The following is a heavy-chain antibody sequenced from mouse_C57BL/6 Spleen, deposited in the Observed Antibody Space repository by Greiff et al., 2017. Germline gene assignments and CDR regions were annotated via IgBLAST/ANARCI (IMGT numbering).Heavy chain of an antibody. J-gene: IGHJ3*01. Sequence: QVQLQQPGAELVKPGASVKLSCKASGYTFTSYWMHWVKQRPGQGLEWIGMIPPNSGSTNYNEKFKSKATLTVDKSSSTAYMQLSSLTSEDSAVYCGAREAFYDYPAWFACGGQGTLVTVSA. CDR2: IPPNSGST. CDR1: GYTFTSYW. D-gene: IGHD2-4*01. CDR3: AREAFYDYPAWFAC. V-gene: IGHV1-64*01.